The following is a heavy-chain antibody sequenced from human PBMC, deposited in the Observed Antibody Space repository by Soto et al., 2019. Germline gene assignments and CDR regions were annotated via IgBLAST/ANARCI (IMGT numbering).Heavy chain of an antibody. CDR3: ASNYCSSTSCYNWFDP. D-gene: IGHD2-2*01. CDR2: IIPIFGTA. V-gene: IGHV1-69*01. Sequence: QVQLVQSGAEVKKPGSSVKVSCTASGGTFSSYAISWVRQAPGQGLEWMGGIIPIFGTANYAQKFQGRVTITADESTSTAYMELSSLRSEDTAVYYCASNYCSSTSCYNWFDPWGQGTLVTVSS. CDR1: GGTFSSYA. J-gene: IGHJ5*02.